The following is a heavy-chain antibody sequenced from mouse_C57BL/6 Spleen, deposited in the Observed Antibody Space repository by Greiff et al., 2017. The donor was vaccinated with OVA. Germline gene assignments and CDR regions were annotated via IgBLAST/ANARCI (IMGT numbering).Heavy chain of an antibody. CDR1: GYTFTDYY. J-gene: IGHJ4*01. CDR3: ARETVVAPRDY. Sequence: EVQLQQSGPELVKPGASVKISCKASGYTFTDYYMNWVKQSHGKSLEWIGDINPNNGGTSYNQKFKGKATLTVDKSSSTDYMERRSLTSEDSAVYYCARETVVAPRDYWGQGTSVTVSS. D-gene: IGHD1-1*01. CDR2: INPNNGGT. V-gene: IGHV1-26*01.